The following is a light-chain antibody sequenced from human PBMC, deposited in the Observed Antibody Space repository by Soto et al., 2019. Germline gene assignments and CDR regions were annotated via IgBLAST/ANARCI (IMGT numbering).Light chain of an antibody. Sequence: DIQMTQSPSTLSASVGDRVTITCLASQTISSWLAWYQQKPGKAPELLIYDASTLHSGVPSRFSGSESGTEFTLTINSLQTDDFATYYCPQYNSYPYACGQGTKLEIK. CDR1: QTISSW. CDR3: PQYNSYPYA. CDR2: DAS. V-gene: IGKV1-5*01. J-gene: IGKJ2*01.